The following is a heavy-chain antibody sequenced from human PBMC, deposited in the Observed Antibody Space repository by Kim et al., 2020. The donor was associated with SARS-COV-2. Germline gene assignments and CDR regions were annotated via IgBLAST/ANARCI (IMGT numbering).Heavy chain of an antibody. CDR1: GFNFREYW. D-gene: IGHD5-12*01. J-gene: IGHJ4*02. Sequence: GGSLRLSCAASGFNFREYWMRWVRQSPGKGLEWVADLNEDGSEKFYMDSVRGRFTISRDNAKNSLFLQMNSLRAEDAALYYCARGGSYSFGYWVQGSLVT. V-gene: IGHV3-7*01. CDR3: ARGGSYSFGY. CDR2: LNEDGSEK.